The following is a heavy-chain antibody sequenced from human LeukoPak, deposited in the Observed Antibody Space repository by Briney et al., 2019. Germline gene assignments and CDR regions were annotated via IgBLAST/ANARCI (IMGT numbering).Heavy chain of an antibody. D-gene: IGHD3-22*01. Sequence: QPGGSLRLSCAASGFTFSSYGMHWVRQAPGKGLEWVAFIRYDGSKNCYADSVKGRFTISRDNSKNTLYLQMNSLRAEDTAVYYCAKVGYYDSNRIEIDYWGQGTLVTVSS. CDR1: GFTFSSYG. J-gene: IGHJ4*02. CDR3: AKVGYYDSNRIEIDY. CDR2: IRYDGSKN. V-gene: IGHV3-30*02.